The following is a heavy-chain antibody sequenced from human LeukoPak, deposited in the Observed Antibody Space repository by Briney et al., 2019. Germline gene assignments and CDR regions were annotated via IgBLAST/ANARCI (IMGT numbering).Heavy chain of an antibody. J-gene: IGHJ4*02. Sequence: PGGSLRLSCAASGFTFSSYSMNWIRQPPGKGLEWIGNIYDSGSTYYNASLQSRVTISIDTSKNQFSLRLSSVTAADTTMYYCAKSGGYGLIDYWGQGTLVTVSS. CDR1: GFTFSSYS. V-gene: IGHV4-59*04. CDR3: AKSGGYGLIDY. CDR2: IYDSGST. D-gene: IGHD1-26*01.